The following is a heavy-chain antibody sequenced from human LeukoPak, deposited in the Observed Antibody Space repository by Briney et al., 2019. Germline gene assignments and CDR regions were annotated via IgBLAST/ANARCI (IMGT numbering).Heavy chain of an antibody. V-gene: IGHV4-34*01. CDR1: GGSFSGYY. CDR3: ARNRRSGKYYSDY. D-gene: IGHD2/OR15-2a*01. J-gene: IGHJ4*02. CDR2: INHSGST. Sequence: SETLSLTCAVYGGSFSGYYWSWIRQPPGKGLEWIGEINHSGSTNYNPSLKSRVTISVDTSKNQFSLKLSSVTAADTAVYYCARNRRSGKYYSDYWGQGTLVTVSS.